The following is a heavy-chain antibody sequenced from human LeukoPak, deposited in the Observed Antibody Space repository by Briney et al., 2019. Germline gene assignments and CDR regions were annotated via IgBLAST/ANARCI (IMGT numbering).Heavy chain of an antibody. CDR1: GGSISSYY. J-gene: IGHJ6*02. CDR3: ARDSGVRANYYYYYGMDV. V-gene: IGHV4-59*01. D-gene: IGHD3-10*01. CDR2: ICYSRST. Sequence: SETLSLTCTVSGGSISSYYWSWIRQPPGKGLEWIGYICYSRSTNYNPSLKSRVTISVDTSKNQFSLKLSSVTAADTAVYYCARDSGVRANYYYYYGMDVWGQGTTVTVSS.